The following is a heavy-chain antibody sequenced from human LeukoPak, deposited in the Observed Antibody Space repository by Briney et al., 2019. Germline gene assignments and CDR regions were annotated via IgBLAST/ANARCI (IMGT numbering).Heavy chain of an antibody. CDR1: GYTFTSYD. V-gene: IGHV1-8*03. CDR2: MNPNSGNT. J-gene: IGHJ6*03. CDR3: ASSIAAGPWYYYYMDV. Sequence: GASVKVSCKASGYTFTSYDINWVRQATGQGLEWMGWMNPNSGNTGCAQKFQGRVTITRNTSISTAYMELSSLRSEDTAVYYCASSIAAGPWYYYYMDVWGKGTTVTVSS. D-gene: IGHD6-13*01.